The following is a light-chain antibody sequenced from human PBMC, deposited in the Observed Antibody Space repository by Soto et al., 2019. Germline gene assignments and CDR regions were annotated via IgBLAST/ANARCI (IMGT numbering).Light chain of an antibody. CDR3: QQDGNSPPGT. Sequence: ETVLTQSPGTLYFSPGERATLSCRASQSVGNSHVAWYQQRRGLPPRLLIYGASNRATGIPDRFSGSGSGADFTLTISRLEPEDFAVYFWQQDGNSPPGTVGQGTRL. J-gene: IGKJ5*01. CDR2: GAS. V-gene: IGKV3-20*01. CDR1: QSVGNSH.